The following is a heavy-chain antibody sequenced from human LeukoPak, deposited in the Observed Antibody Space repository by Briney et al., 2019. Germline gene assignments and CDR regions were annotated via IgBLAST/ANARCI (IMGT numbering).Heavy chain of an antibody. Sequence: PGGSLRLSCAASGFTFIDYDMHWVRQVIGKGLEWVSAIGIRGYKHYSGSVKSRFTISRENAESSLYLQMNSLRAEDTTVYYCARGGIQVTGIDEFDYWGQGTLVTVSS. V-gene: IGHV3-13*01. CDR1: GFTFIDYD. J-gene: IGHJ4*02. D-gene: IGHD2-21*02. CDR2: IGIRGYK. CDR3: ARGGIQVTGIDEFDY.